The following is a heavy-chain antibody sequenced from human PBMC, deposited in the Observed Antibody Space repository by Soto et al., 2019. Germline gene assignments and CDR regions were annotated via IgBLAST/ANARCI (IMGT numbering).Heavy chain of an antibody. J-gene: IGHJ6*02. CDR1: RFAFSSYS. D-gene: IGHD3-10*01. CDR3: TRDRSSFMRGRIRGPSGGLEV. CDR2: INSVASYV. Sequence: QLVESGGGLVKPGGSLRVSCAASRFAFSSYSMHWVRQAPMKGLEWVASINSVASYVYYADSVAGRFTISRDNAKNSVYLQMNSLRAEATAVYYCTRDRSSFMRGRIRGPSGGLEVWGQGNTVLVS. V-gene: IGHV3-21*01.